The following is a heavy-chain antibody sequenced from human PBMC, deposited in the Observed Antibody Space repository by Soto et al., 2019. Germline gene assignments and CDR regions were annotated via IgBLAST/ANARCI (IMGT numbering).Heavy chain of an antibody. V-gene: IGHV3-23*01. Sequence: RRLSCAASGFTFSSYAMSWVRQAPGKGLEWVSAISGSGGSTYYADSVKGRFTISRDNSKNTLYLQMNSLRAEDTAVYYCAKDVTYSSSWPTPYYWGQGTLVTVSS. CDR2: ISGSGGST. D-gene: IGHD6-13*01. J-gene: IGHJ4*02. CDR1: GFTFSSYA. CDR3: AKDVTYSSSWPTPYY.